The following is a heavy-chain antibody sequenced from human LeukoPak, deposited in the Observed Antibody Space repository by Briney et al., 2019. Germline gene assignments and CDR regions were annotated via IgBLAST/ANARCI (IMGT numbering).Heavy chain of an antibody. CDR1: GGSISCGGYS. V-gene: IGHV4-30-2*01. CDR2: IYHSGST. CDR3: ARGGYYDTAAEAFDI. Sequence: SQTLSLTCTVSGGSISCGGYSWSWIRQPPGKGLEWIGYIYHSGSTYYNPSLKSRVTISVDRSKNQFSLKLSSVTAADTAVYYCARGGYYDTAAEAFDIWGQGTMVTVSS. D-gene: IGHD3-22*01. J-gene: IGHJ3*02.